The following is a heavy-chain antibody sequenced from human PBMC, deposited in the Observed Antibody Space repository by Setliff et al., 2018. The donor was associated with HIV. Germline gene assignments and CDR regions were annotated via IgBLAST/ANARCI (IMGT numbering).Heavy chain of an antibody. CDR1: GYSLSTYA. V-gene: IGHV1-18*01. CDR2: IDSNNGNR. Sequence: GASVKVSCKASGYSLSTYAISWVRQAPGQGFEWMGWIDSNNGNRNFAQKFRGRVTMTTDISTNTAYMEVRSLSFDDTAVYYCVRLTADRTNYYYYMDVWGKGTTVTVSS. J-gene: IGHJ6*03. D-gene: IGHD2-8*01. CDR3: VRLTADRTNYYYYMDV.